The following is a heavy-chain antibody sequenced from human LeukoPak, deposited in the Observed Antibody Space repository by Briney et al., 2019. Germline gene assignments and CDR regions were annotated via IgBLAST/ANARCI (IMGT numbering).Heavy chain of an antibody. CDR3: ARHGRNWFDP. Sequence: PSETLSLTCTVSGGSISSYYWSWIRQPPGKGLEWIGYIYTSGSTNYNPSLKSRVTISVDTSKNQFSLKLSSVTAADTAVYYCARHGRNWFDPWGQGSLVIVSS. V-gene: IGHV4-4*09. CDR1: GGSISSYY. J-gene: IGHJ5*02. CDR2: IYTSGST. D-gene: IGHD5-24*01.